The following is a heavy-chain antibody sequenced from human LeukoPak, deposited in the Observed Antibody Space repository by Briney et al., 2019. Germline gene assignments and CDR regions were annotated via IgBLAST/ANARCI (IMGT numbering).Heavy chain of an antibody. CDR1: VYTFTGYY. CDR2: INPNSGAT. Sequence: ASVKVSCKASVYTFTGYYIHWVRQAPGQGLEWMGWINPNSGATNYAQKFQGSVTMTRDTSISTAYMELTRLTSGDTAVYYCARDLRYTTGWGQGTLVTVFS. D-gene: IGHD1-1*01. CDR3: ARDLRYTTG. J-gene: IGHJ4*02. V-gene: IGHV1-2*02.